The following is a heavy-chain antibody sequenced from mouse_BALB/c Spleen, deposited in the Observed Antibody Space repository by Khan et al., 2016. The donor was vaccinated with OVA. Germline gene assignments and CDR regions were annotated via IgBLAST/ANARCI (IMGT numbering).Heavy chain of an antibody. J-gene: IGHJ3*01. Sequence: EVQLKQSGAELVRPGALIKLSCKASGFNIKDYYIHWVKQRPEQGLEWIGWIDPENGNTIYDPKFLGKASIRVDTSSNTVYLQLSSLTSADTAVYYCARDGYSPWFAYWGQGTLVTVSA. CDR2: IDPENGNT. CDR3: ARDGYSPWFAY. V-gene: IGHV14-1*02. CDR1: GFNIKDYY. D-gene: IGHD2-3*01.